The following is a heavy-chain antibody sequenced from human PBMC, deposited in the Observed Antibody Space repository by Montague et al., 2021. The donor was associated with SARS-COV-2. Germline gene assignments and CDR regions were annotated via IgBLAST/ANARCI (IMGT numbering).Heavy chain of an antibody. J-gene: IGHJ5*02. V-gene: IGHV4-4*02. Sequence: LSLTCAVSGGSITSDNWWTWVRQSPGKGLEWIGEIYHSGTTNYNPSLQSRLTISIDKSRNHLSLNLTSVTAADTAIYYCALPLGGARFDPWGQGILVTVPS. CDR2: IYHSGTT. CDR1: GGSITSDNW. D-gene: IGHD3-16*01. CDR3: ALPLGGARFDP.